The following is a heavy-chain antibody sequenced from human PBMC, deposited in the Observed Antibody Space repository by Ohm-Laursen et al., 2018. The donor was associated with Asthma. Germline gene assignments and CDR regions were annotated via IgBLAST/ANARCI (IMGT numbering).Heavy chain of an antibody. J-gene: IGHJ4*02. Sequence: VSSVKVSCKASGYTFTAYYMHWVRQAPGQGLEWMGRFNPNDGATSFAQKFQGRVTMTWDTSITTAYLELSSLTSDDTALYYCASGLAGDYGDYVPDFWGQGSLVTVSA. CDR2: FNPNDGAT. D-gene: IGHD4-17*01. CDR3: ASGLAGDYGDYVPDF. CDR1: GYTFTAYY. V-gene: IGHV1-2*06.